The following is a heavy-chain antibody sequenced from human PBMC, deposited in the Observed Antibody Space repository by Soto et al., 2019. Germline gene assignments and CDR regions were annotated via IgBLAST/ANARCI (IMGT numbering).Heavy chain of an antibody. CDR2: IYTSGST. J-gene: IGHJ5*02. CDR1: GGSISSYY. CDR3: ARDVVVVVPAAIVWFDP. D-gene: IGHD2-2*01. V-gene: IGHV4-4*07. Sequence: PSETLSLTCTVSGGSISSYYWSWIRQPAGKGLEWIGRIYTSGSTNYNPSLKSRVTMSVDTSKNQFPLKLSSVTAADTAVYYCARDVVVVVPAAIVWFDPWGQGTLVTVSS.